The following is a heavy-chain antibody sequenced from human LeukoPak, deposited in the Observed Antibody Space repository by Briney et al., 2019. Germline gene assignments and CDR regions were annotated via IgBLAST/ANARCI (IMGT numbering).Heavy chain of an antibody. CDR2: IYTSGST. CDR3: ARDFKRKEWFGDRNWFDP. D-gene: IGHD3-10*01. CDR1: GGSISSYY. Sequence: SETLSLTCTVSGGSISSYYWSRIRQPAGKGLEWIGRIYTSGSTNYNPSLKSRVTMSVDTSKNQFSLKLSSVTAADTAVYYCARDFKRKEWFGDRNWFDPWGQGTLVTVSS. J-gene: IGHJ5*02. V-gene: IGHV4-4*07.